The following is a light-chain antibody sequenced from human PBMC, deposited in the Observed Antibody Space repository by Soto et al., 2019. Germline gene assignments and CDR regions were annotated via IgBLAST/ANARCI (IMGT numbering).Light chain of an antibody. V-gene: IGKV1-5*03. CDR1: QSISDW. Sequence: DIQMTQSPSSLSASVGDRVTITCRASQSISDWLAWYQQTPGKAPKLLIYKASSLERGVPSRFSGSGSGTEFTLTISSLQPDDFATYYCQEYSSFRTFGQGTKVEIK. J-gene: IGKJ1*01. CDR3: QEYSSFRT. CDR2: KAS.